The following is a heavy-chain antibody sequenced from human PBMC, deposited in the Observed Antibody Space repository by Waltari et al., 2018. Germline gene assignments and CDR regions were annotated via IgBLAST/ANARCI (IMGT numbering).Heavy chain of an antibody. CDR1: GFTFDDYA. V-gene: IGHV3-9*01. Sequence: EVQLVESGGGLVQPGRSLRLSCAASGFTFDDYAMHWVRQAPGKGLEWVSGISWNSGSIGYADSVKGRFTISRDNAKNSLYLQMNSLRAEDTALYYCAKEGYYDSSGYSALWAFDIWGQGTMVTVSS. CDR3: AKEGYYDSSGYSALWAFDI. D-gene: IGHD3-22*01. J-gene: IGHJ3*02. CDR2: ISWNSGSI.